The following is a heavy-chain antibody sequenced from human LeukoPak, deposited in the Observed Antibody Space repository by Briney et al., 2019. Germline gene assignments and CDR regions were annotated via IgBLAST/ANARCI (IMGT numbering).Heavy chain of an antibody. D-gene: IGHD2-15*01. Sequence: SETLSLTCAVYGGSFSGYYWSWIRQPPGKGLEWIGEINHSGSTNYNPSLKSRVTISVDTSKNQFSLKLRSVTAADTAVYYCARGRILRLIDYWGQGTLVTVSS. V-gene: IGHV4-34*01. CDR3: ARGRILRLIDY. CDR1: GGSFSGYY. CDR2: INHSGST. J-gene: IGHJ4*02.